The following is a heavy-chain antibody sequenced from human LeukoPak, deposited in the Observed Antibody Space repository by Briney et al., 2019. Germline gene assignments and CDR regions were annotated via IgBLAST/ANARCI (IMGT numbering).Heavy chain of an antibody. Sequence: SETLSLTCTVSGGSISSYYWSWIRQPAGKGLEWIGRIYTSGSTNYNPSLKSRVTMSVDTSKNQFSLKLSSVTAADTAVYYCARRSYDFWSGYRDYWGQGTLVTVSS. V-gene: IGHV4-4*07. CDR2: IYTSGST. CDR3: ARRSYDFWSGYRDY. J-gene: IGHJ4*02. CDR1: GGSISSYY. D-gene: IGHD3-3*01.